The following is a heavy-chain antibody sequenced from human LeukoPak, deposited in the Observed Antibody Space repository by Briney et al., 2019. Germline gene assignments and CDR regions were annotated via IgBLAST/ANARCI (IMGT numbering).Heavy chain of an antibody. D-gene: IGHD6-19*01. V-gene: IGHV3-30*18. CDR1: GFTFRSYA. CDR3: AKALTSGWYLDAFNI. J-gene: IGHJ3*02. CDR2: ISYDGSNK. Sequence: GGSLRLSCAASGFTFRSYAMSWVRQAPGKGLEWVAVISYDGSNKYYADSVKGRFTISRDNSKNTLFLEMNSLRAEDTAVYYCAKALTSGWYLDAFNIWGQGTMVTVSS.